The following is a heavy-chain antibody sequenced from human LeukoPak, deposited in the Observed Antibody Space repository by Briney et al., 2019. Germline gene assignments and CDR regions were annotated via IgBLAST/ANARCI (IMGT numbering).Heavy chain of an antibody. CDR1: GGSISSSSYY. CDR2: IYYSGST. D-gene: IGHD6-19*01. J-gene: IGHJ5*02. Sequence: SETLSLTCTVSGGSISSSSYYWGWIRQPPGKGLEWIGSIYYSGSTYYNPPLKSRVTISVDTSKNQFSLKLSSVTAADTAVYYCARHHSSGWYKSYWFDPWGQGTLVTVSS. V-gene: IGHV4-39*01. CDR3: ARHHSSGWYKSYWFDP.